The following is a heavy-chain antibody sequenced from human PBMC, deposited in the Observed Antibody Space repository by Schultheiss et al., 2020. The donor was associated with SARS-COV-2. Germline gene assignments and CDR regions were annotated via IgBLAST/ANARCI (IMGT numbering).Heavy chain of an antibody. CDR1: GGSISSGGYS. CDR2: IYHSGST. CDR3: ARPGIGWETYHFDL. Sequence: SETLSLTCAVSGGSISSGGYSWSWIRQPPGKGLEWIGYIYHSGSTNYNPSLKSRVTISVDTSKNQFSLKLSSVTAADTAVYYCARPGIGWETYHFDLWGQGTLVTVSS. J-gene: IGHJ4*01. D-gene: IGHD6-19*01. V-gene: IGHV4-30-2*03.